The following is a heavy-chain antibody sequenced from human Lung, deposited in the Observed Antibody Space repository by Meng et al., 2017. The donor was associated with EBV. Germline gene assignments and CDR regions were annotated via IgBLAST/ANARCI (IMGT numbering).Heavy chain of an antibody. Sequence: QLELQGSGPGLVKPADTLSLTCTVSGGSFSCISYYWAWIRQPPGEGLEWIGSVVYSGTTYYTSSLKSRVSISVDTSKNQFSLKLSSVTAADTAVYYCARHHHSPTFDYWGQGTLVTVSS. J-gene: IGHJ4*02. CDR2: VVYSGTT. CDR1: GGSFSCISYY. V-gene: IGHV4-39*01. CDR3: ARHHHSPTFDY. D-gene: IGHD1-14*01.